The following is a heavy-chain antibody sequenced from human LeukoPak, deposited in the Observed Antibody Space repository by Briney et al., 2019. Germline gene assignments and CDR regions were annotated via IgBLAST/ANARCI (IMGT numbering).Heavy chain of an antibody. CDR2: IRYDGNDK. J-gene: IGHJ3*02. D-gene: IGHD2-15*01. CDR1: GFTLSRYG. CDR3: AKGAIGVADAFDI. V-gene: IGHV3-30*02. Sequence: GGSPRLSCVASGFTLSRYGVHWVRQAPGKGLEWVAFIRYDGNDKDYADSVKGRFIISRDNSKNTLYLQMNSLRVEDTAVYYCAKGAIGVADAFDIWGQGTMVTVSS.